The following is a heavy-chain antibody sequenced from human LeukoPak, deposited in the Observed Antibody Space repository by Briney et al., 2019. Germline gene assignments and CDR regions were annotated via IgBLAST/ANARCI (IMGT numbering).Heavy chain of an antibody. CDR3: AKDQDSSSCGY. CDR1: GFTFSSYG. V-gene: IGHV3-30*18. D-gene: IGHD6-13*01. Sequence: PGGSLRLSCAASGFTFSSYGMHWVRQAPGKGLEWVAVISYDGSNKYYADSVKGRFTISRDNSKNTLYLQMNSLRAEDTAVYYCAKDQDSSSCGYWGQGTLVTVSS. J-gene: IGHJ4*02. CDR2: ISYDGSNK.